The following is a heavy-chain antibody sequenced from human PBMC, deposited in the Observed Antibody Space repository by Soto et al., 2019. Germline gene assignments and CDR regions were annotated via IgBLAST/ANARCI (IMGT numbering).Heavy chain of an antibody. D-gene: IGHD6-13*01. CDR3: ARSSGIAAAPTGADAFDI. CDR2: IYSGGST. Sequence: GGSLRLSCAASGFTVSSNYMSWVRQAPGKGLEWVSVIYSGGSTYYADSVKGRFTISRDNSKNTLYLQMNSLRAEDTAVYYCARSSGIAAAPTGADAFDIWGQGTMVTVSS. V-gene: IGHV3-66*01. J-gene: IGHJ3*02. CDR1: GFTVSSNY.